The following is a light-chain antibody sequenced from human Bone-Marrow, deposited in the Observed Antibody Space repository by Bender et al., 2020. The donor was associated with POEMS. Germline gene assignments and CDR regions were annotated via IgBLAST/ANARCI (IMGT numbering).Light chain of an antibody. CDR2: DVS. J-gene: IGLJ2*01. CDR3: SSYAGSSLL. CDR1: SSDVGGYNY. Sequence: QSALTQPASVSGSPGQSITISCTGTSSDVGGYNYVSWYQQHPGKAPKLMIYDVSNRPSGVSNRFSDSKSGNTASLTVSGLQADDEGHYYCSSYAGSSLLFGGGTKLTVL. V-gene: IGLV2-14*01.